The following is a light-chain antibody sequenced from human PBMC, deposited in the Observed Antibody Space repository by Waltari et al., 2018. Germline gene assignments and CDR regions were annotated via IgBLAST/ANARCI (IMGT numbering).Light chain of an antibody. Sequence: DIVMTQSPDSLAVSLGERATFNCKSSQTVLYSSNNKNYLSWYQQKPGQPPTLLIYWASTRQCGVPDRFSGSGSGTDFTLTISSLQTEDVAVYYCQQYYSTPWTFGQGTKVEIK. V-gene: IGKV4-1*01. CDR3: QQYYSTPWT. CDR1: QTVLYSSNNKNY. J-gene: IGKJ1*01. CDR2: WAS.